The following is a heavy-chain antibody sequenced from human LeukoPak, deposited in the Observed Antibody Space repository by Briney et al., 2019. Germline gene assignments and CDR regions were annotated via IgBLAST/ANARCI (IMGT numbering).Heavy chain of an antibody. CDR2: ISSSSSYT. CDR3: ARGRYCSGVSCDYFDC. V-gene: IGHV3-11*06. CDR1: GFTFSDYY. D-gene: IGHD2-15*01. Sequence: PGGSLRLSCAASGFTFSDYYMSWLSQAQGKGLKWVSYISSSSSYTNYADSVKGRFTISRDNAKNSLYLQMNSLRAEDTAVYYCARGRYCSGVSCDYFDCWGQGTLVTVSS. J-gene: IGHJ4*02.